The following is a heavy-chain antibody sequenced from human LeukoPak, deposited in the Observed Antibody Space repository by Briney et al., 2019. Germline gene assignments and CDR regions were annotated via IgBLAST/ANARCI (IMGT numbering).Heavy chain of an antibody. CDR2: ISGSGGGT. J-gene: IGHJ3*02. D-gene: IGHD2-21*02. CDR3: AKDLFRFTLTVVVTATDSQGYAFDI. CDR1: GFPFSGYA. V-gene: IGHV3-23*01. Sequence: GGSLRLSCAASGFPFSGYAMSWVRQAPGKGLEWVSGISGSGGGTYYADSVKGRFTISRDYPKNTLYLQMNSLRAEDTAVYYCAKDLFRFTLTVVVTATDSQGYAFDIWGQGTMVTVSS.